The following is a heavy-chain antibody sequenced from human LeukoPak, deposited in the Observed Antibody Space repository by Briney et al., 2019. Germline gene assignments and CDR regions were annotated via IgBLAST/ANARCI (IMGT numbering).Heavy chain of an antibody. J-gene: IGHJ6*03. D-gene: IGHD3-10*01. V-gene: IGHV4-39*01. CDR3: VRHVFNYGYYYYYYMDV. Sequence: SETLSLTCTVSGGSISSSSYYWGWIRQPPGKGLEWIGSIYYSGSTYYNPSLKSRVTISVDTSKNQFSLKLSSVTAADTAVYYCVRHVFNYGYYYYYYMDVWGKGTTVTISS. CDR1: GGSISSSSYY. CDR2: IYYSGST.